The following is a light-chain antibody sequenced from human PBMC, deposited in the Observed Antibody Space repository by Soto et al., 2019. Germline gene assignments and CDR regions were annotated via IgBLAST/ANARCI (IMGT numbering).Light chain of an antibody. J-gene: IGLJ1*01. Sequence: QSALTQPASVSGSPGQSITISYTGTTSDVGGYNYVSWYQHHPDKAPKLMIYEVSNRPSGVSNRFSGSKSGNTASPTISGLQTADEADYYCSSYTSGSTLVFGTGTKVTVL. V-gene: IGLV2-14*01. CDR3: SSYTSGSTLV. CDR2: EVS. CDR1: TSDVGGYNY.